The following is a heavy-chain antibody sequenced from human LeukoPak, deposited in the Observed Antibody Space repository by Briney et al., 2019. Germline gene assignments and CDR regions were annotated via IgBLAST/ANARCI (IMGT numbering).Heavy chain of an antibody. J-gene: IGHJ4*02. D-gene: IGHD6-19*01. CDR1: GFTFSSYP. V-gene: IGHV3-21*01. CDR2: ISPASSDI. Sequence: GGSLRLSCAASGFTFSSYPMNWVRQAPGKGLEWVSSISPASSDIYYADSVKGRFTVSRDNAKNTLYLQMNSLRAEDTAVYFRARVIVKYSSGRYLDHWGQGTLVTVSS. CDR3: ARVIVKYSSGRYLDH.